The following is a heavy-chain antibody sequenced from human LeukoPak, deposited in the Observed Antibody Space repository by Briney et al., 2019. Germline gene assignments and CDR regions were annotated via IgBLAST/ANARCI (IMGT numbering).Heavy chain of an antibody. CDR1: GYTFTSYG. D-gene: IGHD2-2*01. V-gene: IGHV1-8*02. Sequence: ASVKVSCKASGYTFTSYGISWVRQATGQGLEWMGWMNPNSGNTGYAQKFQGRVTMTRNTSISTAYMELTSLRSEDTAVYYCAREYQLLGTVYNYFDPWGQGTLVTVYS. J-gene: IGHJ5*02. CDR3: AREYQLLGTVYNYFDP. CDR2: MNPNSGNT.